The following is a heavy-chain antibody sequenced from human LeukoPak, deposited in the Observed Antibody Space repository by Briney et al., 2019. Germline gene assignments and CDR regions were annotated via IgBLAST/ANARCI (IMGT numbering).Heavy chain of an antibody. Sequence: SETLSLTCAVYGGSFSSYYWGWIRQPPGKGLEWIGSIYNSGSTYYNPSLKSRVTISVDTSKNQFSLRLSSVTAADTAVYYCARESLTWLQSRTSWFDPWGQGTLVTVSS. V-gene: IGHV4-39*07. CDR2: IYNSGST. CDR1: GGSFSSYY. CDR3: ARESLTWLQSRTSWFDP. D-gene: IGHD5-24*01. J-gene: IGHJ5*02.